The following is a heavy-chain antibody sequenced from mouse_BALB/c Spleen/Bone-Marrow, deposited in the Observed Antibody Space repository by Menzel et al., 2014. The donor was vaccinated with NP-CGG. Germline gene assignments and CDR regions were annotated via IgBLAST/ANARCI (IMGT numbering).Heavy chain of an antibody. CDR1: GYTFTTYT. D-gene: IGHD2-2*01. J-gene: IGHJ4*01. V-gene: IGHV1-4*01. Sequence: VQLQQSGAELARPGASVKMPCKASGYTFTTYTMHWVKQRPGQGLEWIGYINPSSGCTNYNQKFKDKATLTADKSSSTAYMQLSSLTSEDSAVYFCAKRDIYYGYDGNAMDYWGQGTSVTVSS. CDR3: AKRDIYYGYDGNAMDY. CDR2: INPSSGCT.